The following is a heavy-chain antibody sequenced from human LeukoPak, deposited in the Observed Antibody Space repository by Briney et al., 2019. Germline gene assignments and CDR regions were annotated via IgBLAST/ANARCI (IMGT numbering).Heavy chain of an antibody. CDR1: GYTFTGYY. CDR3: ARTKFYYDSSGYYLGSNWFDP. CDR2: INPNSGGT. D-gene: IGHD3-22*01. Sequence: ASVKVSCEASGYTFTGYYMHWVRQAPGQGLEWMGWINPNSGGTNYAQKFQGRVTMTRDTSISTAYMELSRLRSDDTAVYYCARTKFYYDSSGYYLGSNWFDPWGQGTLVTVSS. V-gene: IGHV1-2*02. J-gene: IGHJ5*02.